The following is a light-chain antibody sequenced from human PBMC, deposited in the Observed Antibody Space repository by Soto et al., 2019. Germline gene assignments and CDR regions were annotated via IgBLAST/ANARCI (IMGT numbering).Light chain of an antibody. CDR3: NSYTTMNTYV. V-gene: IGLV2-14*01. Sequence: QSVLTQPASVSGSPGQSITISCTGSSTDVGAFNYVSWYQQYPGQAPNLLIYEVSRRPSGFSHRFSGSKSVNTASLTISGLQAEYEANYYCNSYTTMNTYVFGTGTKVTVL. CDR2: EVS. CDR1: STDVGAFNY. J-gene: IGLJ1*01.